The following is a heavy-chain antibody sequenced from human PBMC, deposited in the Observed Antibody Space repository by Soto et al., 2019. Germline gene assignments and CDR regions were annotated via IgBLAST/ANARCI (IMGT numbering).Heavy chain of an antibody. J-gene: IGHJ6*02. V-gene: IGHV1-3*01. CDR3: AREIGIAVAGTDPYYYGMDV. D-gene: IGHD6-19*01. CDR1: GYTFTSYA. CDR2: INAGNGNT. Sequence: ASVKVSCKXSGYTFTSYAMHWVRQAPGQRLEWMGWINAGNGNTKYSQKFQGRVTITRDTSASTAYMELSSLRSEDTAVYYCAREIGIAVAGTDPYYYGMDVWGQGTTVTVSS.